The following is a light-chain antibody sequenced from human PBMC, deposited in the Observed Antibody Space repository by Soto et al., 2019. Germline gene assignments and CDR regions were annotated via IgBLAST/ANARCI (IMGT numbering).Light chain of an antibody. CDR2: DTT. Sequence: QAVVTQEPSVTVSPGGTVTLTCGSSTGAVTSSHFPHWFQQKPGQAPRTLIYDTTNKYSWTPPRFSGSLLGGKAALTLSGAQPEDEAEYYCLVSYSGASRVFGGGTKLTVL. CDR1: TGAVTSSHF. J-gene: IGLJ3*02. V-gene: IGLV7-46*01. CDR3: LVSYSGASRV.